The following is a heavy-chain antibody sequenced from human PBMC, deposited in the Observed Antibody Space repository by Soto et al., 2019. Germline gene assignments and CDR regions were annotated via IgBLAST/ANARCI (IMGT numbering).Heavy chain of an antibody. CDR2: INAGNGNT. CDR3: ASSMEVAGSYGDFDY. D-gene: IGHD6-19*01. J-gene: IGHJ4*02. CDR1: GYTFTSYA. Sequence: ASVKVSCKASGYTFTSYAMHWVRQAPGQRLERMGWINAGNGNTKYSQKLQGRVTITRDTSASTAYMELSSLRSEDTAVYYCASSMEVAGSYGDFDYWGQGTLVTVSS. V-gene: IGHV1-3*01.